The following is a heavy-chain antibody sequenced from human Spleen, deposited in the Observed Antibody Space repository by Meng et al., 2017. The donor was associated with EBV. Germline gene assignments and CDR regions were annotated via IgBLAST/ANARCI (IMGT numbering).Heavy chain of an antibody. J-gene: IGHJ5*02. CDR3: ARPFPSWQSPRLDPFGA. V-gene: IGHV4-39*01. D-gene: IGHD6-19*01. Sequence: QLPLRGSGPGQVKPSETLSLTCTVSGDSISSFYYWGWIRQPPGRGLEWIGSVHYTGSTYYSPSLKSRVTVSVDTSKNQFSLRLTSVTAADTAVYYCARPFPSWQSPRLDPFGAWGQGTLVTVSS. CDR2: VHYTGST. CDR1: GDSISSFYY.